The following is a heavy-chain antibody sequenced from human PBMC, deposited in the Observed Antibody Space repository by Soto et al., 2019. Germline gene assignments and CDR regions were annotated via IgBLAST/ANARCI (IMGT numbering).Heavy chain of an antibody. CDR2: IYYSGST. CDR3: ARENGDFWTDAFDI. Sequence: QVQLQESGPGLVKPSQTLSLTCTVSGGSISSADYSWSRIRQHPGKGLEWIGYIYYSGSTYYNPSLKSRVNISVDTSKNQFSLKLTPVTAADTAVYYCARENGDFWTDAFDIWGQGTMVTVSS. J-gene: IGHJ3*02. V-gene: IGHV4-31*03. D-gene: IGHD3-3*01. CDR1: GGSISSADYS.